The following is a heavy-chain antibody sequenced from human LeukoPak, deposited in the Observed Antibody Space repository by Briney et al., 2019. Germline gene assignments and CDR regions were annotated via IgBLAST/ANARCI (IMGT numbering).Heavy chain of an antibody. Sequence: SETLSLTCAVYGGSFSGYYWSWIRQPPGKGLEWIGEINHSGSTNYNPSLKSRVTISVDTSKNQFPLKLSSVTAADTAVYYCARGAHSYRYYYYGMDVWGQGTTVTVSS. CDR2: INHSGST. J-gene: IGHJ6*02. CDR3: ARGAHSYRYYYYGMDV. D-gene: IGHD5-18*01. CDR1: GGSFSGYY. V-gene: IGHV4-34*01.